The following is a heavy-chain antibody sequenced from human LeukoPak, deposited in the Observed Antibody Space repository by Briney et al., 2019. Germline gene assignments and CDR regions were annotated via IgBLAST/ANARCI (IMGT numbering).Heavy chain of an antibody. Sequence: SETLTLTCTVSGYSISSGYYWTWIRQPPGKGLEWIGYIYYTGSTNYNPSLKSRVTISLDTPKNQFSLKLSSVTAADTAVYYCARVSRPGNWFDPWGQGTLVTVSS. CDR3: ARVSRPGNWFDP. V-gene: IGHV4-61*01. CDR1: GYSISSGYY. J-gene: IGHJ5*02. CDR2: IYYTGST.